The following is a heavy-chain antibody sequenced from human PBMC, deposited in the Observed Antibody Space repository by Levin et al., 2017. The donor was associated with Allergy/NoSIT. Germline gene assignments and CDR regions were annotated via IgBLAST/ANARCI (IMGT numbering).Heavy chain of an antibody. V-gene: IGHV3-33*01. D-gene: IGHD2-8*02. CDR2: IWYHGSDM. CDR1: GFILSDYG. J-gene: IGHJ4*02. CDR3: ARDNDYTGHYGNFDY. Sequence: GGSLRLSCTTSGFILSDYGIHWVRQAPGKGLEWVAVIWYHGSDMYYADSVKGRCTISRDTSKNTVYLEMNSLRVEDTAVYHGARDNDYTGHYGNFDYWGQGTSVTVSS.